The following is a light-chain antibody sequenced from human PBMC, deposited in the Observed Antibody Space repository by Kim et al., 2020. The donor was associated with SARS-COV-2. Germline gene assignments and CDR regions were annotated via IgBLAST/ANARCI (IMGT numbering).Light chain of an antibody. CDR1: SSDVGSYNL. V-gene: IGLV2-23*01. J-gene: IGLJ3*02. CDR2: EGS. CDR3: CSYAGSWV. Sequence: PGQSITISCTGTSSDVGSYNLVSWYQQHPGKAPKLMIYEGSKRPTGVSNRFSGSKSGNTASLTISGLQAEDEADYYCCSYAGSWVFGGGTQLTVL.